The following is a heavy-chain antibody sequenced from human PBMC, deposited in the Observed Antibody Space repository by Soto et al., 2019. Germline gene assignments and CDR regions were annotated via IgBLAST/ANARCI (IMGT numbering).Heavy chain of an antibody. Sequence: GESLKISCEGSGYTFSSYSIGWVRQMPGKGLEWMGIIYPDDSDTRYSPSFRGQVTISVDKSISRAYLQWSSLKASDSAMYFCATIGSSYNHSHYCGRGPLVTVSS. CDR1: GYTFSSYS. V-gene: IGHV5-51*01. CDR3: ATIGSSYNHSHY. J-gene: IGHJ4*02. CDR2: IYPDDSDT. D-gene: IGHD2-15*01.